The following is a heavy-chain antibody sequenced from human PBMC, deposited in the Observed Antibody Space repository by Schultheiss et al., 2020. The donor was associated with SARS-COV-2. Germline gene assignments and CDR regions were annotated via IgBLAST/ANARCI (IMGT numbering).Heavy chain of an antibody. J-gene: IGHJ5*02. CDR3: ARRPASANWFDP. Sequence: SQTLSLTCAVYGGSFSGYYWSWIRQPPGKGLEWIGEINHSGSTNYNPSLKSRVTISVDTSKNQFSLKLSSVTAADTAVYYCARRPASANWFDPWGQGTLVTVSS. V-gene: IGHV4-34*01. CDR1: GGSFSGYY. CDR2: INHSGST. D-gene: IGHD2-2*01.